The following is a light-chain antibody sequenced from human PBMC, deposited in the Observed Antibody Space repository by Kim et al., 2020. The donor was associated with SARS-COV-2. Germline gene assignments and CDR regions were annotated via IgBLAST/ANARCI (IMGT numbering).Light chain of an antibody. V-gene: IGLV2-11*01. Sequence: QSALTQPRSVSASPGQSVTISCTGTSSDVGGFNYVSWYQHHPGKAPKVMLYDVSKRPSGVPDRFSGSKSGNTASLTISGLQADDEADYYCCSYAGNYLYVFGTGTKVTVL. CDR3: CSYAGNYLYV. CDR2: DVS. CDR1: SSDVGGFNY. J-gene: IGLJ1*01.